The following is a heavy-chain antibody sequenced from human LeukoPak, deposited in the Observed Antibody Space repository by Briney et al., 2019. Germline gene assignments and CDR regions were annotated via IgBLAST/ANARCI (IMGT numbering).Heavy chain of an antibody. CDR1: GYTFTSYD. Sequence: GASVTVSCKASGYTFTSYDINWVRQATGQGLEWMGWMNPNSGNTGYAQKFQGRVTMTGNTSISTAYMELSSLRSEDTAVYYCARGRELRYFDWLPQLYYFDYWGQGTLVTVSS. V-gene: IGHV1-8*01. CDR2: MNPNSGNT. CDR3: ARGRELRYFDWLPQLYYFDY. D-gene: IGHD3-9*01. J-gene: IGHJ4*02.